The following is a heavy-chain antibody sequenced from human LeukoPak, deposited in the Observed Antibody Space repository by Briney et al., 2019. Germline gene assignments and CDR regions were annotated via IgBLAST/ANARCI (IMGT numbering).Heavy chain of an antibody. CDR1: GFTFSGFA. J-gene: IGHJ6*02. V-gene: IGHV3-23*01. CDR2: ISGGGDTT. CDR3: AKNWGPLTYYYVSGSYGMDV. D-gene: IGHD3-10*01. Sequence: SGGSLRLSCAASGFTFSGFAMIWVRQAPGKGLDWVSGISGGGDTTYYADSVKGRFTISRDNPKNMVNLQMNSLRAEDTGVYYCAKNWGPLTYYYVSGSYGMDVWGQGTTVTVSS.